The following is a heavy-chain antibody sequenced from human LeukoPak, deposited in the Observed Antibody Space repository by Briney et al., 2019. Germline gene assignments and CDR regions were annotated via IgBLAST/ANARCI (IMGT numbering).Heavy chain of an antibody. J-gene: IGHJ4*02. V-gene: IGHV4-34*01. Sequence: KSSETLSLTCVVYGESFSGYYWSWIRQPPGKGLEWIGEINHSGSTNYNPSLKSRVTISVDTSKNQFSLKLSSVTAADTAVYYCATEPQFGELLSGFDYWGQGTLVTVSS. CDR3: ATEPQFGELLSGFDY. CDR2: INHSGST. CDR1: GESFSGYY. D-gene: IGHD3-10*01.